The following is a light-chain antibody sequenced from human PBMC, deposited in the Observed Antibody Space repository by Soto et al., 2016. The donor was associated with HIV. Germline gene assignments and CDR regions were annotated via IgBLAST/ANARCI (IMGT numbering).Light chain of an antibody. Sequence: DIQMTHSPSTLSASVGDRVTITCRASQSISTWLAWYQQKPGKAPKLLIYKASTLESGVPSRFSGSGFGTEFTLTISSLQPEDFATYYCQQYDRYPYTFAPRGPNWRSN. CDR1: QSISTW. J-gene: IGKJ2*01. V-gene: IGKV1-5*03. CDR3: QQYDRYPYT. CDR2: KAS.